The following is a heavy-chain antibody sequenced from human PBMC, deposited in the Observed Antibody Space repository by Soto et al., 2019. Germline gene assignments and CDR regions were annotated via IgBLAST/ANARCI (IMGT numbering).Heavy chain of an antibody. CDR1: GASISSGGYY. CDR2: IYYSGST. V-gene: IGHV4-31*03. D-gene: IGHD1-26*01. CDR3: ARGSHTRGANTFDY. Sequence: QVQLQESGPGLVKPSQTLSLTCTVSGASISSGGYYWSWIRQHPGKGLEWIGYIYYSGSTYYNPSLKSRVTISLDTSKNQFSLKLSSVTAADTAVYYCARGSHTRGANTFDYWGQGTLVTVSS. J-gene: IGHJ4*02.